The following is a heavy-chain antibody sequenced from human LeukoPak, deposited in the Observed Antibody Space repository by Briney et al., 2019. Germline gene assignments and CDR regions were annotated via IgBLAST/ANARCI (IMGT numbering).Heavy chain of an antibody. Sequence: PSQTLSLTCTVSGGSISSGGYYWSWIRQHPGKSLEWIGYIYYSGSTYYNPSLKSRVTISVDTSKNQFSLKLSSVTAADTAVYYCARTTVTTAPDAYYFDYWGQGTLVTVSS. D-gene: IGHD4-17*01. CDR1: GGSISSGGYY. V-gene: IGHV4-31*03. CDR2: IYYSGST. CDR3: ARTTVTTAPDAYYFDY. J-gene: IGHJ4*02.